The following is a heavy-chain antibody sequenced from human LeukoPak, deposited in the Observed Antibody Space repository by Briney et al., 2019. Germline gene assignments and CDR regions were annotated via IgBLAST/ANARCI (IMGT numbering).Heavy chain of an antibody. CDR1: GFTFSSYA. Sequence: GGSLRLSCAASGFTFSSYAMSWVRQAPGKGLEWVSAISGSGGSTYYADSVEGRFTISRDNSKNTLYLQMNSLRAEDTAVYYCVFYSSGWYDFDYWGQGTLVTVSS. J-gene: IGHJ4*02. CDR2: ISGSGGST. CDR3: VFYSSGWYDFDY. D-gene: IGHD6-19*01. V-gene: IGHV3-23*01.